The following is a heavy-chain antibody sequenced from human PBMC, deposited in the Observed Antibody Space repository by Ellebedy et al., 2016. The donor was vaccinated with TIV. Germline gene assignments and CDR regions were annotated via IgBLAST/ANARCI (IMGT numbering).Heavy chain of an antibody. CDR3: ATGGSGYVNY. CDR1: GFTFSSYW. CDR2: IKSDGIYT. J-gene: IGHJ4*02. Sequence: PGGSLRLSCAASGFTFSSYWMHRVRQAPGKGPVWVSRIKSDGIYTTYADSVKGRFTISRDNAKNTLHLQMNNLRAEDTAVYYCATGGSGYVNYWGQGTLVTVSS. D-gene: IGHD3-3*01. V-gene: IGHV3-74*03.